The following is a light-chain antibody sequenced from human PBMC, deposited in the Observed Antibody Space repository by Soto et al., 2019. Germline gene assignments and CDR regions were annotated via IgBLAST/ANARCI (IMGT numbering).Light chain of an antibody. Sequence: EIVLTQSPATLSLSPGERATLSCRASQSVSSYLAWYQQKPGQAPRLLIYDASNRATGIPARFSGSGSGTDFTLTISSLAPEDFAVYYCQQRSNWPSGYTFGQGTKLEIK. V-gene: IGKV3-11*01. CDR2: DAS. CDR1: QSVSSY. J-gene: IGKJ2*01. CDR3: QQRSNWPSGYT.